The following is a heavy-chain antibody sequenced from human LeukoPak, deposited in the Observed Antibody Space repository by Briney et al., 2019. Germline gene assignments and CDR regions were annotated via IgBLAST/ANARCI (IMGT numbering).Heavy chain of an antibody. CDR3: ATNVAAAGFLGY. CDR2: MNPNSGNT. Sequence: ASVKVSCKASGYTFTSYDINWVRQATGQGLEWMGWMNPNSGNTGYAQKFQGRVTMTRNTSISTAYMKLSSLRSEDTAVYYCATNVAAAGFLGYWGQGTLVTVSS. CDR1: GYTFTSYD. D-gene: IGHD6-13*01. J-gene: IGHJ4*02. V-gene: IGHV1-8*01.